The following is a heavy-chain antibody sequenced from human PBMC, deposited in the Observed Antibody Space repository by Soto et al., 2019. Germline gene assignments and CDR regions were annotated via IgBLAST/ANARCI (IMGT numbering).Heavy chain of an antibody. V-gene: IGHV3-20*01. CDR2: INWNGGST. J-gene: IGHJ5*02. Sequence: GGSLRLSCAASGFTFDDYGMSWVRQAPGKGLEWVSGINWNGGSTGYADSVKGRFTISRDNAKNSLYLQMNSLRAEDTALYHCARVGDSSSWDNWFDPWGQGTLVTVSS. CDR1: GFTFDDYG. CDR3: ARVGDSSSWDNWFDP. D-gene: IGHD6-13*01.